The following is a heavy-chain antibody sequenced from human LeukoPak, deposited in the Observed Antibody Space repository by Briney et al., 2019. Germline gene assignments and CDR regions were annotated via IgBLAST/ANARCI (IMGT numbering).Heavy chain of an antibody. CDR2: ISNSSSYI. D-gene: IGHD6-13*01. Sequence: GGSLRLSCAASGFTFSSYSMNWVRQAPGKGLEWVSFISNSSSYIYYANSVKGRFTISRDNAKNSLYLQMNSLRAEDTAVYYCARDGESIAAAGTNFDYWGQGTLVTVSS. CDR3: ARDGESIAAAGTNFDY. J-gene: IGHJ4*02. CDR1: GFTFSSYS. V-gene: IGHV3-21*01.